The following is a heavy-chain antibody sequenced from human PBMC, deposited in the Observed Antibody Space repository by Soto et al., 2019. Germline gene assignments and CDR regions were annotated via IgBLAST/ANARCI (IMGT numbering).Heavy chain of an antibody. CDR3: ARVISCGGGTCSSVHQYYGMDV. D-gene: IGHD2-21*01. Sequence: EVQLVESGGGLVKPGGSVRLSCVASGLMYSSYSMSWVRQAPGKGLEWVAFISLSGSQINYAASVEGRFTISRDNAKNALYLQMNTVSVEDTATYYCARVISCGGGTCSSVHQYYGMDVWGPGTTVTVSS. CDR2: ISLSGSQI. V-gene: IGHV3-21*01. CDR1: GLMYSSYS. J-gene: IGHJ6*02.